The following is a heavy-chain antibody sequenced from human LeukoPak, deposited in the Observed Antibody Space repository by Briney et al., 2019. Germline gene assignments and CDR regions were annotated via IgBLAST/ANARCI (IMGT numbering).Heavy chain of an antibody. CDR1: GGSFSGYY. J-gene: IGHJ4*01. V-gene: IGHV4-34*01. CDR2: INHSGST. Sequence: PSETLSLTCAVSGGSFSGYYWSWIRQPPGKGLEWIWDINHSGSTNYNASPKSRVTISVKTSKNQLSLKLSSVTAADKAVYYCAKVMAPAVRGVAYFDYWGQGTLVTVSS. CDR3: AKVMAPAVRGVAYFDY. D-gene: IGHD3-10*01.